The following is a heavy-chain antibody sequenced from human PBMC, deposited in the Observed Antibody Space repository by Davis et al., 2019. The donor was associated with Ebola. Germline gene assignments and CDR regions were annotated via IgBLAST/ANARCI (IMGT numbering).Heavy chain of an antibody. CDR2: ISSSSSYI. D-gene: IGHD3-22*01. CDR3: ARGVPSYYDSSGPENYFDY. CDR1: GFTFSSYS. J-gene: IGHJ4*02. Sequence: GESLKISCAASGFTFSSYSMNWVRQAPGKGLEWVSSISSSSSYIYYADSVKGRFTISRDNAKNSLYLQMNSLRAEDTAVYYCARGVPSYYDSSGPENYFDYWGQGTLVTVSS. V-gene: IGHV3-21*01.